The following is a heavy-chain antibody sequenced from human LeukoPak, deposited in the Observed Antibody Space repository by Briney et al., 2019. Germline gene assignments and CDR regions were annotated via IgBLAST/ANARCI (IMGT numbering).Heavy chain of an antibody. CDR2: ISSSSSYT. Sequence: GGSLRLSCAASGFTFSDYYMSWIRQAPGKGLEWVSYISSSSSYTNYADSVEGRFTISRDNAKNSLYLQMNSLRAEDTAVYYCARDHRSDDVFDYWGQGTLVTVSS. V-gene: IGHV3-11*06. CDR1: GFTFSDYY. J-gene: IGHJ4*02. D-gene: IGHD1-1*01. CDR3: ARDHRSDDVFDY.